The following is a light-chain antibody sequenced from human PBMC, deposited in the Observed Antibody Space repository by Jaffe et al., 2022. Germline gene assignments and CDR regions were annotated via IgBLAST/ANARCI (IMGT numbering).Light chain of an antibody. CDR3: QQYGSLIT. J-gene: IGKJ4*01. CDR1: QSVSSSY. V-gene: IGKV3-20*01. CDR2: GAS. Sequence: EIVLTQSPGTLSLSPGERATLSCRASQSVSSSYFAWYQHKPGQGPRLLIYGASSRATGIPDRFSGSGSGTDFTLTISRLEPEDFAVYYCQQYGSLITFGGGTKVEVK.